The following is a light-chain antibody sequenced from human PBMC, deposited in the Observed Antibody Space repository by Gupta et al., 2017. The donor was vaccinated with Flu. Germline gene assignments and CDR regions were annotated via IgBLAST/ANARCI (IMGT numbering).Light chain of an antibody. CDR3: GTWDNSLSAKV. V-gene: IGLV1-51*02. CDR2: ENN. CDR1: SSNIGNNY. Sequence: SSSNIGNNYISWYQQLPGTAPKLLIYENNHRPSVIPDRFSGSKSGASATLGITGLQTGDEADYYCGTWDNSLSAKVFGGGTKLTVL. J-gene: IGLJ3*02.